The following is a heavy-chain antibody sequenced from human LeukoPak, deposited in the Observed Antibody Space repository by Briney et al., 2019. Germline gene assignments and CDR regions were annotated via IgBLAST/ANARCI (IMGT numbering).Heavy chain of an antibody. V-gene: IGHV3-30-3*01. CDR1: GFTFSSYA. J-gene: IGHJ4*02. CDR2: ISYDGSNK. D-gene: IGHD3-9*01. Sequence: GRSLRLSCAASGFTFSSYAMHWVGQAPGKGLEWVAVISYDGSNKYYADSVKGRFTISRDNSKNTLYLQMNSLRAEDTAVYYCARAYYDILTGYYDYWGQGTLVTVTS. CDR3: ARAYYDILTGYYDY.